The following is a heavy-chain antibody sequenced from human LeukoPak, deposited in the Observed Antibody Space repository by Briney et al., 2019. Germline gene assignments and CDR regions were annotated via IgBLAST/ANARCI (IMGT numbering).Heavy chain of an antibody. CDR1: EFTFDDYA. J-gene: IGHJ4*02. V-gene: IGHV3-9*01. D-gene: IGHD5-12*01. CDR3: ARAPIVATVFVAFLDY. Sequence: GGSLRLSCEASEFTFDDYAMQWVRQVPGKGLEWASGIHWNGDLIGYADSVKGRFTISRDNAKNSLYLQMDNLRPEDTAFYYCARAPIVATVFVAFLDYWGQGTLVTVSS. CDR2: IHWNGDLI.